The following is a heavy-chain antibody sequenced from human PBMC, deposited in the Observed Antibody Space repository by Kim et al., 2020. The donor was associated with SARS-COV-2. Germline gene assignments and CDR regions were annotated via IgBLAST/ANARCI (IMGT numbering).Heavy chain of an antibody. CDR2: ISGSGGST. CDR1: GFTFSSYA. Sequence: GGSLRLSCAASGFTFSSYAMSWVRQAPGKGLEWVSAISGSGGSTYYADSVKGRFTISRDNSKNTLYLQMNSLRAEDTAVYYCAKALYPVPAAISYCLDYWGQGTLVTVSS. J-gene: IGHJ4*02. D-gene: IGHD2-2*02. CDR3: AKALYPVPAAISYCLDY. V-gene: IGHV3-23*01.